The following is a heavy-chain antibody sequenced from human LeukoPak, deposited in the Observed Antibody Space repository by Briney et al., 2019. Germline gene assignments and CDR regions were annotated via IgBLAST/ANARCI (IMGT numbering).Heavy chain of an antibody. J-gene: IGHJ4*02. CDR1: GFTFSSYS. D-gene: IGHD5-12*01. CDR2: ISGSGGTT. Sequence: GGSLRLSCAASGFTFSSYSMNWVRQAPGKGLEWISYISGSGGTTYYADSVEGRLTVSRDNAENSLYLQMNNLRAEDTGFYYCVKSSGYDLHWGQGTLVTVSS. CDR3: VKSSGYDLH. V-gene: IGHV3-48*04.